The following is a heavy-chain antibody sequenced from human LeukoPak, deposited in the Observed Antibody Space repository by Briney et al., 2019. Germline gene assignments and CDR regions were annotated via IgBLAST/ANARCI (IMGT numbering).Heavy chain of an antibody. V-gene: IGHV1-46*01. CDR2: INPSGGST. D-gene: IGHD2-15*01. J-gene: IGHJ5*02. Sequence: GASVKVSCKASGYTFTSYYMHWVRQAPGQGLEWMGIINPSGGSTSYAQKFQGRVTMTRDMSTSTVYMELSSLRSEDTAVYYCARSGAVVVVAATVWFDPWGQGTLVTVSS. CDR1: GYTFTSYY. CDR3: ARSGAVVVVAATVWFDP.